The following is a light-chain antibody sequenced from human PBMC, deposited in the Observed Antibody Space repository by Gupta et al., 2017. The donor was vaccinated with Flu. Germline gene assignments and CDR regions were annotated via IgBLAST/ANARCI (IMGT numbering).Light chain of an antibody. Sequence: QSVLTQPPSVSGTPGQSVTISCSVSNSNIGGNYVFWYQQVTGTAPTSVIYRSNQRASGVPDRFSCATYCTSASLVISGRRYEGAAEDYCSTWDDSMRAHGVFGGGTKLTVL. J-gene: IGLJ2*01. CDR2: RSN. CDR3: STWDDSMRAHGV. CDR1: NSNIGGNY. V-gene: IGLV1-47*01.